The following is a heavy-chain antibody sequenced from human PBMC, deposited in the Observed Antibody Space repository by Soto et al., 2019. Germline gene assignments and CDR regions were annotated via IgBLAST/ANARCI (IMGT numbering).Heavy chain of an antibody. Sequence: SETLSLTCTVSGVSISSHYWSWIRQAPGKGLEWIGYINYSGESNCIPSLKSRVTMSVDTSKNQFSLKLTSFTASDTGVYSCVRSSPDTGCGVIKSRGEDFWGQGTRGTVSS. D-gene: IGHD2-8*02. CDR3: VRSSPDTGCGVIKSRGEDF. V-gene: IGHV4-59*11. CDR1: GVSISSHY. J-gene: IGHJ6*02. CDR2: INYSGES.